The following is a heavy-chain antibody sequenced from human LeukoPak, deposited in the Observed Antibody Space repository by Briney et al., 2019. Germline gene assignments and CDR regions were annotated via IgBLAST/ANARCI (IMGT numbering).Heavy chain of an antibody. CDR2: ISAYNGNT. V-gene: IGHV1-18*01. Sequence: ASVTVSCKASSYTFTNYAFTWVRQAPGQGLEWMGWISAYNGNTNYAQKLQGRVTMTTDTSTSTAYMELRSLRSDDTAVYYCAKVAAAGTGGLYYFDYWGQGTLVTVSS. D-gene: IGHD6-13*01. CDR3: AKVAAAGTGGLYYFDY. J-gene: IGHJ4*02. CDR1: SYTFTNYA.